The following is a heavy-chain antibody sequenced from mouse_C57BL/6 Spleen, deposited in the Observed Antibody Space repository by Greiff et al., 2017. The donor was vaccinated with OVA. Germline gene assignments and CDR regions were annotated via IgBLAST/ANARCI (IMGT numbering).Heavy chain of an antibody. CDR2: IDPSDSYT. CDR3: AAGTEGFAY. D-gene: IGHD3-3*01. Sequence: QVQLKQPGAELVKPGASVKLSCKASGYTFTSYWMQWVKQRPGQGLEWIGEIDPSDSYTNYNQKFKGKATLTVDTSSSTAYMQLSSLTSEDSAVYYCAAGTEGFAYWGQGTLVTVSA. J-gene: IGHJ3*01. CDR1: GYTFTSYW. V-gene: IGHV1-50*01.